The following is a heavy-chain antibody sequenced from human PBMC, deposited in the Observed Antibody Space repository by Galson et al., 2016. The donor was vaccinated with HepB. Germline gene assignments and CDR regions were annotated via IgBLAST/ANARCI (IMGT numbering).Heavy chain of an antibody. V-gene: IGHV1-18*04. CDR1: GYTFSSHG. D-gene: IGHD2-21*02. CDR3: ARARGEVCSSGDCYYVSGSDY. J-gene: IGHJ4*02. CDR2: ISPYNGNT. Sequence: SVKVSCKASGYTFSSHGINWVRQAPGQGLEWMAWISPYNGNTDFAQNFQGRVTLTKDTSTRTVYLEVRNLRSDDTAVYYCARARGEVCSSGDCYYVSGSDYWGQGTLVTVSS.